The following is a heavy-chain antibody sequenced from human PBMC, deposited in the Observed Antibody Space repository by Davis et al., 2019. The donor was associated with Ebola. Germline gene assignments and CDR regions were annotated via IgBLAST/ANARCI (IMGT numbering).Heavy chain of an antibody. V-gene: IGHV7-4-1*02. J-gene: IGHJ6*02. CDR1: GYTFTTYA. Sequence: ASVKVSCKASGYTFTTYAMNWVRQAPGQGLEWMGWINTNTGNPTYAQGFTGRFVFSLDTSVSTAYLQISGLKAEDTAVYYCARYSNRISSYGMHVWGQGTTVIVSS. CDR2: INTNTGNP. D-gene: IGHD2-21*01. CDR3: ARYSNRISSYGMHV.